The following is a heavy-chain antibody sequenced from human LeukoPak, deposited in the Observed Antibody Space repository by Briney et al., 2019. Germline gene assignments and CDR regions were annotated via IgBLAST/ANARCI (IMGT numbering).Heavy chain of an antibody. CDR3: AKDKWKWELLNGQTY. J-gene: IGHJ4*02. CDR2: ISGSDNST. V-gene: IGHV3-23*01. CDR1: GFTFSTYA. D-gene: IGHD1-26*01. Sequence: PGGSLRLSCAASGFTFSTYALSWVRQAPGKGLEWVSSISGSDNSTYYADSVKGRFTISRDNSKNTLYLQMNSLRAEDTAVYYCAKDKWKWELLNGQTYWGQGTLVTVSS.